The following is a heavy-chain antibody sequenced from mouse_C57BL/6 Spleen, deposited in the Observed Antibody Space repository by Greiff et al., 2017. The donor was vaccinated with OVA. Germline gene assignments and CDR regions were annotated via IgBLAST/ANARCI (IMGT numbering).Heavy chain of an antibody. CDR1: GYAFSSSW. CDR2: IYPGDGDT. J-gene: IGHJ4*01. CDR3: ARRGHYGSSYGGAMDY. D-gene: IGHD1-1*01. V-gene: IGHV1-82*01. Sequence: VQLQQSGPELVKPGASVKISCKASGYAFSSSWMNWVKQRPGKGLEWIGRIYPGDGDTNYNGKFKGKATLTADKSSSTAYMQLSSLTSEDSAVYFCARRGHYGSSYGGAMDYWGQGTSVTVSS.